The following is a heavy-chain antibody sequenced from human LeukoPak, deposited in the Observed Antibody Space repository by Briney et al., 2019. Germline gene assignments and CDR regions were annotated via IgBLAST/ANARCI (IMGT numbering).Heavy chain of an antibody. D-gene: IGHD6-6*01. J-gene: IGHJ3*02. V-gene: IGHV1-69*13. CDR1: GYTFTSYG. CDR3: ASTYSSSWPHAFDI. Sequence: ASVKVSCKASGYTFTSYGISWVRQAPGQGLEWMGGIIPIFGTANYAQKFQGRVTITADESTSTAYMELSSLRSEDTAVYYCASTYSSSWPHAFDIGGQGTMVTVSS. CDR2: IIPIFGTA.